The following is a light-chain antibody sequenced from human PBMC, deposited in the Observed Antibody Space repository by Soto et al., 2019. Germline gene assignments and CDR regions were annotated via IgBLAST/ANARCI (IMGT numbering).Light chain of an antibody. J-gene: IGKJ2*01. Sequence: IVLTQFPGTLSLSPGERATLSCRASQSVGSDSLAWYQQKPGRAPRPLVYGASIRATDIPDRFGGSGSATDFTLSISRLEPEDSAIYLCQQYGDSPTFGQGTKLEI. CDR3: QQYGDSPT. CDR1: QSVGSDS. CDR2: GAS. V-gene: IGKV3-20*01.